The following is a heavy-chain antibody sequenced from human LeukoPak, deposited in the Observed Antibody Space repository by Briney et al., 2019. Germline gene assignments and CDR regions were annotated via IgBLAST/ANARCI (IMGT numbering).Heavy chain of an antibody. CDR2: INHSGST. D-gene: IGHD6-13*01. J-gene: IGHJ3*02. CDR3: ARGGYSSSRYVGLAAVDI. Sequence: RPSETLSLTCAVYGGSFSGYYWSWIRQPPGKGREWMGEINHSGSTNYNPPPKSRVTISVDTSKNQFSLMLSCGTAADAAVYYCARGGYSSSRYVGLAAVDIWGQGTMVTVSS. V-gene: IGHV4-34*01. CDR1: GGSFSGYY.